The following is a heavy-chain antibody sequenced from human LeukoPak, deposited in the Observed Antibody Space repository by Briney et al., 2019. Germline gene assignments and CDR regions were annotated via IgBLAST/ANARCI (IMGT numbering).Heavy chain of an antibody. CDR1: RGTFSSYA. V-gene: IGHV1-69*04. CDR3: ARKYYDFWSGYSKINWFDP. Sequence: GASVKVSCKASRGTFSSYAISWVRQAAGQGLAWMGRIIPILGIANYAQKFQGRVTITADKSTSTAYMELSSLRSEDTAVYYCARKYYDFWSGYSKINWFDPWGQGTLVTVSS. D-gene: IGHD3-3*01. J-gene: IGHJ5*02. CDR2: IIPILGIA.